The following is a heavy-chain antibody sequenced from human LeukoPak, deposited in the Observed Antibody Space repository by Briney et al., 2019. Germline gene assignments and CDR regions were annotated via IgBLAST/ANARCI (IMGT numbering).Heavy chain of an antibody. V-gene: IGHV4-34*01. CDR1: GGSFSGYY. J-gene: IGHJ4*02. Sequence: PSETLSLTCAVYGGSFSGYYWSWIRQPPGKGLEWIGEINHSGSTNYNPSLKSRVTISVDTSKNQFSLKLSSVTAADTAVYYCAGAGLRYFDWKHYFDYWGQGTLVTVSS. CDR2: INHSGST. CDR3: AGAGLRYFDWKHYFDY. D-gene: IGHD3-9*01.